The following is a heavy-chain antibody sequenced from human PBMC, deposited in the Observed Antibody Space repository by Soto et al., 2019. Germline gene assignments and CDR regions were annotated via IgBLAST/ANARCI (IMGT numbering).Heavy chain of an antibody. D-gene: IGHD3-3*01. CDR3: ARDLPTYDFWSGYPTLFDY. V-gene: IGHV1-18*01. J-gene: IGHJ4*02. CDR2: INAYNGNT. Sequence: GASVKVSCKASGYTFTNYDINWVRQASGQGLVWMGWINAYNGNTHYAQKLQGRVTMTTDTSTSTAYMELRSLRSDDTAVYYCARDLPTYDFWSGYPTLFDYWGQGTLVTVSS. CDR1: GYTFTNYD.